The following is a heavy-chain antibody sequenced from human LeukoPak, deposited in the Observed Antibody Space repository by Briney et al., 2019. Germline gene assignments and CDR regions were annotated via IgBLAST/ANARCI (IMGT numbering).Heavy chain of an antibody. CDR2: ISANGAST. V-gene: IGHV3-23*01. J-gene: IGHJ4*02. CDR1: GFTFSSYW. D-gene: IGHD5-12*01. CDR3: VRKALGYRLGYGDY. Sequence: GGSLRLSCAASGFTFSSYWMSWVRQVPGKGLEWVSAISANGASTFYADSVKGRFTVSRDSSRDTLYLQMNSLRAEDTAVYFCVRKALGYRLGYGDYWGQGTLVTVSS.